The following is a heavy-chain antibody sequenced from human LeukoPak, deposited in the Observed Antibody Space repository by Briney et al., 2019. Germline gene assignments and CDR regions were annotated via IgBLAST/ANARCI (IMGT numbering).Heavy chain of an antibody. CDR1: GFTFSSYA. D-gene: IGHD1-7*01. J-gene: IGHJ4*02. CDR3: AKDRIIGTTTYYFDY. Sequence: PGGSLRLSCAASGFTFSSYAMTWVRQAPGQGLEWISGINSRGTTTYYADSVKGRFTISRDNSYNTLYLQMNSLRAEDTAVSYCAKDRIIGTTTYYFDYWGQGTLVTVSS. CDR2: INSRGTTT. V-gene: IGHV3-23*01.